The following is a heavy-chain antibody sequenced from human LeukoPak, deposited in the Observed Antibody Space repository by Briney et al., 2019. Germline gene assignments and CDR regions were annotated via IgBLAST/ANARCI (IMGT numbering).Heavy chain of an antibody. D-gene: IGHD3-22*01. Sequence: PSQTLSLTCTVSGGSVSSGGYYWSWIRQHPGKGLGWIGYIYYSGSTYYNPSLKSRVTISVDTSKNQFSLKLSSVTAADTAVYYCARYYYDSSGYYYEIDYWGQGTLVTVSS. CDR1: GGSVSSGGYY. CDR2: IYYSGST. V-gene: IGHV4-31*03. J-gene: IGHJ4*02. CDR3: ARYYYDSSGYYYEIDY.